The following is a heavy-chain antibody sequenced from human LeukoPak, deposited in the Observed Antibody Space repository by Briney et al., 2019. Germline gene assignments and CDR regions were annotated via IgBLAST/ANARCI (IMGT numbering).Heavy chain of an antibody. CDR2: ISYDGSNK. CDR1: GFTFSSYA. J-gene: IGHJ4*02. V-gene: IGHV3-30-3*01. D-gene: IGHD3-16*02. Sequence: GGSLRLSCAASGFTFSSYAMHWVRQAPGKGLEWVAVISYDGSNKYYADSVKGRFTISRDNSENTLYLQMNSLRAEDTAVYYCAREGEYYDYVWGSYRPPYYFDYWGQGTLVTVSS. CDR3: AREGEYYDYVWGSYRPPYYFDY.